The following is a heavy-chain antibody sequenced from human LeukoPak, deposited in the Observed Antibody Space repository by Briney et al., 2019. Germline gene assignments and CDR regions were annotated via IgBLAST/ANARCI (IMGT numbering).Heavy chain of an antibody. CDR1: GLTFSDYS. D-gene: IGHD3-16*02. CDR2: INPTSTSI. V-gene: IGHV3-21*01. CDR3: AREVPINYDYVWGSYRYELDY. J-gene: IGHJ4*02. Sequence: GGSLRLSCVASGLTFSDYSINWVRRAPGKGLEWVSSINPTSTSIYYADAVRGRFTISRDNAKNSLYLQMNSLRAEDTAVYYCAREVPINYDYVWGSYRYELDYWGQGTLVTVSS.